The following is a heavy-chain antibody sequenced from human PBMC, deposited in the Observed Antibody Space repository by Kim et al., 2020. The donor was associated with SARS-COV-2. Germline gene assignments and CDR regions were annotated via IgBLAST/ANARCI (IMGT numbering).Heavy chain of an antibody. CDR2: DGSEK. Sequence: DGSEKDYVDSEEGRFTISRDNARNSLYLQRDSLRAEDTAVYYCGRDYSDWGQGTLVTVSS. D-gene: IGHD6-13*01. V-gene: IGHV3-7*01. CDR3: GRDYSD. J-gene: IGHJ4*02.